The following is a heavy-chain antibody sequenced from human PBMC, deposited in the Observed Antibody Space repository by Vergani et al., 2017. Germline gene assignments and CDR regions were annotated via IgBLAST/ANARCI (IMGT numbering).Heavy chain of an antibody. V-gene: IGHV3-9*01. CDR1: GFTFDDYA. D-gene: IGHD6-13*01. J-gene: IGHJ3*01. CDR2: ISWNSGSI. Sequence: EVQLVESGGGLVQPGRSLRLSCAASGFTFDDYAMHWVRPAPGKGLEWVSGISWNSGSIGYADSVKGRFTISRDNAKNSLYLQMNSLRAEDTALYYCAKDIRSGSLTLKYFQHWGQGTMVTVSS. CDR3: AKDIRSGSLTLKYFQH.